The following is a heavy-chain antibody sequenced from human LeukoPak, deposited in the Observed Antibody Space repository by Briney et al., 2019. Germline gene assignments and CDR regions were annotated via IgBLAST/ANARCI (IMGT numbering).Heavy chain of an antibody. D-gene: IGHD6-19*01. J-gene: IGHJ3*02. V-gene: IGHV3-7*03. CDR1: GFTFTTYW. Sequence: GGSLRLSCAASGFTFTTYWMSWVRQAPGKGLEWVANIKQDGSEKYYVDSVKGRFTISRDNAKNSLYLQMNSLRAEDTALYYCARDKYSSGWYDAFDIWGQGTMVSVSS. CDR2: IKQDGSEK. CDR3: ARDKYSSGWYDAFDI.